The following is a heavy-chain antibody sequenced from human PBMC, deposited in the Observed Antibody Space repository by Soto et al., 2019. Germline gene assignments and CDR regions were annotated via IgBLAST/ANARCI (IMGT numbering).Heavy chain of an antibody. V-gene: IGHV5-10-1*01. CDR2: IDPSDSYT. CDR1: GYSFTSYW. CDR3: ARYPYSYGYYYYYGVDV. D-gene: IGHD5-18*01. J-gene: IGHJ6*02. Sequence: PGESLKISCKGSGYSFTSYWISWVRQMPGKGLEWMGRIDPSDSYTNYSPSFQGHVTISADKSISTAYLQWSSLKASDTAMYYCARYPYSYGYYYYYGVDVWGQGTTVTVSS.